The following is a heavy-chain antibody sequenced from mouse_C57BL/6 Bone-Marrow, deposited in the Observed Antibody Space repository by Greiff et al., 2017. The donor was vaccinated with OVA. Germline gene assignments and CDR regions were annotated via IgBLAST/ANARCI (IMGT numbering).Heavy chain of an antibody. CDR3: ARGGGLRRGTFAY. CDR2: INPSNGGT. D-gene: IGHD2-2*01. V-gene: IGHV1-53*01. Sequence: QVQLQQPGTELGKPGASVKLSCKASGYTFTSYWMHWVKQRPGQGLEWIGNINPSNGGTNYNEKFKSKATLTVDKSSSTAYMQLSSLTSEDSAVYYCARGGGLRRGTFAYWGQGTLVTVSA. CDR1: GYTFTSYW. J-gene: IGHJ3*01.